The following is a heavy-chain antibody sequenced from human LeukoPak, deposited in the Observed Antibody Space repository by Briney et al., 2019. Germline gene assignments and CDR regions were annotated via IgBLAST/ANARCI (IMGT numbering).Heavy chain of an antibody. Sequence: RSGGSLRLSCAASGFTFSSYSMNWVRQAPGKGLEWVSYISSSSTIYYADSVKGRFTISRDNVKNSLYLQMNSLRAEDTAVYYCAGGYSSSWYYYYYYGMDVWGQGTTVTVSS. CDR2: ISSSSTI. CDR1: GFTFSSYS. V-gene: IGHV3-48*01. D-gene: IGHD6-13*01. CDR3: AGGYSSSWYYYYYYGMDV. J-gene: IGHJ6*02.